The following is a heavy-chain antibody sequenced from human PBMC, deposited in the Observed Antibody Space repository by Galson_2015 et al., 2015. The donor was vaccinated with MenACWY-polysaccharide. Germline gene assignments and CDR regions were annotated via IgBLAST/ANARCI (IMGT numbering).Heavy chain of an antibody. J-gene: IGHJ4*02. CDR1: GFTFSIYA. D-gene: IGHD6-19*01. Sequence: SLRLSCAASGFTFSIYAMRWVRQAPGKGLEWVSDISGSGGSTYYADSVKGRFTISRDNSKNTLYLQMNSLRAEDTAVYYCAKFPQGVAVLGGLDYWGQGTLVTVSS. CDR2: ISGSGGST. V-gene: IGHV3-23*01. CDR3: AKFPQGVAVLGGLDY.